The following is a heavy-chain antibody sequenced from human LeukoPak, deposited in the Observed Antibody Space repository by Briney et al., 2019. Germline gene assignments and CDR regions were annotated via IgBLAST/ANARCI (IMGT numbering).Heavy chain of an antibody. Sequence: SETLSLTCAVYGGSFSGYYWSWIRQPPGKGLEWIGEINHSGSTNYNPSLKSRVTISVDTSKNQFSLKLSSVTAADTAVYYCARVVEEQWLVPSRYYFDYWGQGTLVTVSS. CDR2: INHSGST. J-gene: IGHJ4*02. CDR1: GGSFSGYY. CDR3: ARVVEEQWLVPSRYYFDY. D-gene: IGHD6-19*01. V-gene: IGHV4-34*01.